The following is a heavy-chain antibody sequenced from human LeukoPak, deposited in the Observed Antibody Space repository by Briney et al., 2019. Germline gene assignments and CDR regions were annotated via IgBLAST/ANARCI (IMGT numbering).Heavy chain of an antibody. CDR1: GFTFSSYA. V-gene: IGHV3-30-3*01. D-gene: IGHD2-8*02. CDR2: ISYDGSNK. CDR3: ARDPGYGWFDY. J-gene: IGHJ4*02. Sequence: GGSLRLSCAASGFTFSSYAMHWVRQAPGKGLEWVAVISYDGSNKYYADSVKGRFTISRDNSKNTLYLQMNSLRAEDTAVYYCARDPGYGWFDYWGQGTLVTVSS.